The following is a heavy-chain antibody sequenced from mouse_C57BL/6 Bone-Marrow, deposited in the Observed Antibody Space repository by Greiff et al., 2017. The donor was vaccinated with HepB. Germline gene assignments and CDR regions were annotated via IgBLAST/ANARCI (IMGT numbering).Heavy chain of an antibody. D-gene: IGHD2-5*01. CDR3: ARSPYYYSNYDTWFAY. CDR1: GYTFTDYY. Sequence: EVQLQHSGPELVKPGASVKISCKASGYTFTDYYMNWVKQSHGKSLEWIGEINPNNGGTSYNQKFKGKATLTVDKSSSTAYMVLRSLTSEDAAVYYCARSPYYYSNYDTWFAYWGQGTLVTVSA. J-gene: IGHJ3*01. CDR2: INPNNGGT. V-gene: IGHV1-26*01.